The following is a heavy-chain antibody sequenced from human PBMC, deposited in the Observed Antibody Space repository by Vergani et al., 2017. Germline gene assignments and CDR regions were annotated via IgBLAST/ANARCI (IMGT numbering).Heavy chain of an antibody. CDR1: GGTFSSYS. V-gene: IGHV1-69*01. Sequence: VQLVESGGGLVKPGSSVKVSCKASGGTFSSYSINWVRQAPGQGLEWMGGIIPIFGTANYAQKFQGRVTITADESTSTAYMELSSLRSEDTAVYYCARDLGGTSDYYDPYGMDVWGQGTTVTVSS. CDR3: ARDLGGTSDYYDPYGMDV. CDR2: IIPIFGTA. J-gene: IGHJ6*02. D-gene: IGHD3-22*01.